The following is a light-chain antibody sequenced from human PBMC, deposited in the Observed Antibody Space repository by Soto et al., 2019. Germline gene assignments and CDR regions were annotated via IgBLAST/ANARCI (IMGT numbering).Light chain of an antibody. Sequence: SALTQPASVSGSPGQSITISCTGTSSDVGGYNYVSWYQQHPGKAPKLMIYEVSNRPSGVSNRFSGSKSGNTASLTISGLQAEDEADYYCSSYTSSSTRLVFGTGTKVTVL. J-gene: IGLJ1*01. CDR3: SSYTSSSTRLV. V-gene: IGLV2-14*01. CDR1: SSDVGGYNY. CDR2: EVS.